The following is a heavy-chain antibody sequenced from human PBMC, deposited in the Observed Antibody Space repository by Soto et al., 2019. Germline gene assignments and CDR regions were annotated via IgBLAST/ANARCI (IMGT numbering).Heavy chain of an antibody. D-gene: IGHD6-19*01. J-gene: IGHJ4*02. CDR1: GFTFNDYT. CDR3: AKDRPRQYSSAWTFDY. V-gene: IGHV3-9*01. Sequence: QPGGSLRLSCAASGFTFNDYTMHWVRQGPGKGLEWVSGISWKTGSIGYADSVKGRFTISRDNAKNSLYLQMNSLTAEDTALYYCAKDRPRQYSSAWTFDYWGQGTLVTVSS. CDR2: ISWKTGSI.